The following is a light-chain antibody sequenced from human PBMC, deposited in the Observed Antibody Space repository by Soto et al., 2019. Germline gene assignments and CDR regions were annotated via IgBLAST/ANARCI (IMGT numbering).Light chain of an antibody. V-gene: IGKV1-39*01. Sequence: DIQMTQSPSSLSASVGDRVTITCRARQSITNYLNLYKQKPGKDHNLLISAASSLQSGGPSRFTGSGSGTDFNLTISSLEPEDFATYYCQHSYSTTVTFGQGTKVEIK. CDR3: QHSYSTTVT. CDR1: QSITNY. J-gene: IGKJ1*01. CDR2: AAS.